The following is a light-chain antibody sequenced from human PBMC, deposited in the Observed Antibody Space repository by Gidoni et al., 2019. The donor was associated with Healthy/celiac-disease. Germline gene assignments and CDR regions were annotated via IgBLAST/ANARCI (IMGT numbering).Light chain of an antibody. CDR1: ALPKQY. J-gene: IGLJ2*01. V-gene: IGLV3-25*03. CDR3: QSADSSGTYVV. CDR2: KDS. Sequence: SYELPPPPSVSVSPGQTARITCSGDALPKQYAYWYQQKPGQAPVLVIYKDSERPSGIPERFSGSSSGTTVTLTISGVQAEDEADYYCQSADSSGTYVVFGVGTKLTVL.